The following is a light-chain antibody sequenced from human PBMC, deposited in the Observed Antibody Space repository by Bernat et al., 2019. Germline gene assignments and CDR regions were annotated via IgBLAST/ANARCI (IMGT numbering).Light chain of an antibody. CDR2: YKSDSDN. V-gene: IGLV5-39*01. CDR1: SGINFGPYR. J-gene: IGLJ2*01. Sequence: QPVPTQPTSLSASPGASARLTCTLRSGINFGPYRIYWYQQKPGSLPRYLLTYKSDSDNQKGSGVTSRFSGSKDASSNAGLLVISELQSEDEADYYCAIWSGNTLVFGGGTKLTVL. CDR3: AIWSGNTLV.